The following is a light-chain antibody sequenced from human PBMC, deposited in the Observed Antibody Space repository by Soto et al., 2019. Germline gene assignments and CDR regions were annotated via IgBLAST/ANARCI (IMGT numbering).Light chain of an antibody. CDR1: QSVYSS. V-gene: IGKV3-15*01. CDR3: QQYNNWPPWT. J-gene: IGKJ1*01. Sequence: ETVMTQSPATLSVSPGERATLSCRASQSVYSSLAWYQQKHGQAPRLLFYGASTRATGIPARFSGSGSGTEFTLTISRLQSEDFAVYYCQQYNNWPPWTFGQGTKVEIK. CDR2: GAS.